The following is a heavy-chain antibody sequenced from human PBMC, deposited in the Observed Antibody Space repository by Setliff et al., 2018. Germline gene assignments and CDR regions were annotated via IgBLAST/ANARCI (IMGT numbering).Heavy chain of an antibody. CDR1: GHTLTGYY. V-gene: IGHV1-18*04. D-gene: IGHD3-22*01. CDR3: ARINFYVSSGYYYAPDF. Sequence: ASVKVSCKASGHTLTGYYMHWVRQAPGQGLEWMGWINNYSFKTTYPQKFLDRVTMTTDTSATTAYMELKNLRSDDTAVYYCARINFYVSSGYYYAPDFWGQGTLVTVSS. J-gene: IGHJ4*02. CDR2: INNYSFKT.